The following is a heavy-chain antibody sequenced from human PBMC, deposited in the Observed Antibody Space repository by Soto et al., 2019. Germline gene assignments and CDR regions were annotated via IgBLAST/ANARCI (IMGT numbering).Heavy chain of an antibody. CDR2: FNAGNGNS. Sequence: QVQLVQSGAEEKNPGASVKVSCKASGYTFTSYAMHWVRQAPGQRLEWMGWFNAGNGNSKYSQKFQGRVTITRDTSASTVYMERSSLRSEHTAVYYCARVSGWYFLDYWGQGTLVTVSS. D-gene: IGHD6-19*01. CDR3: ARVSGWYFLDY. V-gene: IGHV1-3*05. J-gene: IGHJ4*02. CDR1: GYTFTSYA.